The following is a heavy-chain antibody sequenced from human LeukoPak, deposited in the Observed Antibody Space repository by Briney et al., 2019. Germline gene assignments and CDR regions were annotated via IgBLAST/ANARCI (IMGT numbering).Heavy chain of an antibody. Sequence: SVKVSCKASGGTFSSYAISWVRQAPGQGLEWMGGIIPIFGTANYAQKFQGRVTITADKSTSTAYMELSGLRSEDTAVYYCARESQDTAMAYDYWGQGTLVTVSS. CDR3: ARESQDTAMAYDY. V-gene: IGHV1-69*06. CDR1: GGTFSSYA. D-gene: IGHD5-18*01. CDR2: IIPIFGTA. J-gene: IGHJ4*02.